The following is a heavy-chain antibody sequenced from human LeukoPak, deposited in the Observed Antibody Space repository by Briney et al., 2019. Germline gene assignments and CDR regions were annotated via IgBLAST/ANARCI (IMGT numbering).Heavy chain of an antibody. CDR1: GGSISSYY. V-gene: IGHV4-59*01. J-gene: IGHJ4*02. D-gene: IGHD3-22*01. CDR3: ARASYDSSGYYPCHFDY. Sequence: SETMSLTCTVSGGSISSYYWSWIRQPPGKGLEWIGYIYYSGSTNYNPSLKSRVTISVDTSKNQFSLKLSSVTAADTAVYYCARASYDSSGYYPCHFDYWGQGTLVTVSS. CDR2: IYYSGST.